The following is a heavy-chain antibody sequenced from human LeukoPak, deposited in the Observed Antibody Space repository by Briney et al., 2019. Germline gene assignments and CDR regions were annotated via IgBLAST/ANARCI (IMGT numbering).Heavy chain of an antibody. Sequence: ASVKVSCKASGYTFTCYGISWVRQAPGQGLEWMGWISAYNGNTNYAQKLQGRVTMTTDTSTSTAYMELRSLRSDDTAVYCCARAPPFIAVAGSGNWFDPWGQGTLVTVSS. CDR2: ISAYNGNT. J-gene: IGHJ5*02. CDR3: ARAPPFIAVAGSGNWFDP. V-gene: IGHV1-18*01. D-gene: IGHD6-19*01. CDR1: GYTFTCYG.